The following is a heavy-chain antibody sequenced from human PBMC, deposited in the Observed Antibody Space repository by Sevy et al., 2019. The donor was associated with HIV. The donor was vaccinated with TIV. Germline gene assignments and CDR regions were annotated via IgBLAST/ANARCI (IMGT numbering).Heavy chain of an antibody. CDR3: ARVTPSIVVVPAAMQDYYYYGMDV. CDR1: GGSITSSNW. CDR2: IYHSGST. V-gene: IGHV4-4*02. D-gene: IGHD2-2*01. Sequence: SETLSLNCAVSGGSITSSNWWSWVRQPPGKGLEWIGEIYHSGSTNYNPSLKSRVTISVDKSKNQFSLKLSSVTAADTAVYYCARVTPSIVVVPAAMQDYYYYGMDVWGQGTTVTVSS. J-gene: IGHJ6*02.